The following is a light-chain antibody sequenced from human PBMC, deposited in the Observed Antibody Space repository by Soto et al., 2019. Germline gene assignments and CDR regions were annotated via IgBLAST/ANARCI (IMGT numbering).Light chain of an antibody. Sequence: EIVLTQSPATLSLSPGERATLSCRASQSVSSYLAWYQQKPGQAPRLLTYDASNRATGIPARFSGSGSGTDFPLTISSLAPEDVAVYYCQQHSSCLITFGQGTRLDIK. CDR3: QQHSSCLIT. CDR2: DAS. J-gene: IGKJ5*01. CDR1: QSVSSY. V-gene: IGKV3-11*01.